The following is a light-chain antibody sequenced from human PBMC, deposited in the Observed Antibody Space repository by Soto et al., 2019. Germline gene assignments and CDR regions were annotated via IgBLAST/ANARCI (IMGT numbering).Light chain of an antibody. CDR3: QSYDSSLSGSGVV. CDR1: SSNIGACYD. CDR2: GNS. Sequence: QSVLTQPPSVSGAPGQRVTISCTGSSSNIGACYDVHWYRHLPGTAPKILIYGNSNRPSGVPDRFSGSKSCTSASLAITGLQAEDEADYYCQSYDSSLSGSGVVLGGGTKLTVL. J-gene: IGLJ2*01. V-gene: IGLV1-40*01.